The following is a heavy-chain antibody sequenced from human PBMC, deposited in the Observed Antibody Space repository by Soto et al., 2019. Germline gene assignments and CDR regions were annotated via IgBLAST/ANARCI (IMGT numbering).Heavy chain of an antibody. CDR3: ARDRLGYYDILTGYHTYYYYYYGMDV. Sequence: GGSLRLSCAASGFTFSSYSMNWVRQAPGKGLEWVSSISSSSSYIYYADSVKGRFTISRDNAKNSLYLQMNSLRAEDTAVYYCARDRLGYYDILTGYHTYYYYYYGMDVWGQGTTVTVSS. J-gene: IGHJ6*02. CDR2: ISSSSSYI. CDR1: GFTFSSYS. V-gene: IGHV3-21*01. D-gene: IGHD3-9*01.